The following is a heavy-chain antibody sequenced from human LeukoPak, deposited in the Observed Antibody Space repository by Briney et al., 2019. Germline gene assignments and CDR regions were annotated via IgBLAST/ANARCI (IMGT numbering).Heavy chain of an antibody. CDR3: ARDLSPRGSGWYFDY. CDR1: GHTFTTYA. Sequence: ASVKVSCKASGHTFTTYAMNWVRQAPGQGLEWMGWINTNTGNPTYAQGFTGRFVFSLDTSVSTAYLQISSLKAEDTAVYYCARDLSPRGSGWYFDYWGQGTLVTVSS. CDR2: INTNTGNP. V-gene: IGHV7-4-1*02. D-gene: IGHD6-19*01. J-gene: IGHJ4*02.